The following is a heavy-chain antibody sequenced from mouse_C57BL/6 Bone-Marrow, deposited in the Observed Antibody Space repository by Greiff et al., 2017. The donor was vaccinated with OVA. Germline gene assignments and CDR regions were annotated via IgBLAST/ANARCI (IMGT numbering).Heavy chain of an antibody. CDR3: TTDDYGIAY. D-gene: IGHD2-4*01. V-gene: IGHV14-4*01. CDR2: IDPENGDT. Sequence: VQLQQSGAELVRPGASVKLSCTASGFNIKDDYMHWVKQRPEQGLEWIGWIDPENGDTEYASKFQGKTTITADTSSNTAYLQLSSLTSEDTAVYYCTTDDYGIAYWGQGTLVTVSA. J-gene: IGHJ3*01. CDR1: GFNIKDDY.